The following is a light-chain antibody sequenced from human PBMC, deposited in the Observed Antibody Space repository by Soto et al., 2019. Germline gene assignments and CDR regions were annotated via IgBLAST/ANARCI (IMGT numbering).Light chain of an antibody. CDR2: GAS. V-gene: IGKV3-15*01. Sequence: EIVMTQSPATLSVSPGERATLSCRASQSVSSNLAWYQQKPGQAPRLLIYGASTRATGIPARFSGSGSGTEFTLTISSLKSEDVAVYYCKQYNNWPPRGRTFGQGTKVEIK. CDR1: QSVSSN. J-gene: IGKJ1*01. CDR3: KQYNNWPPRGRT.